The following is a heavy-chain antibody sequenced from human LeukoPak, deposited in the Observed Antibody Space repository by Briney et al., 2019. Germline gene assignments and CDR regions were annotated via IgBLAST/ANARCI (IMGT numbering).Heavy chain of an antibody. J-gene: IGHJ4*02. CDR2: INPSGGST. D-gene: IGHD3-22*01. Sequence: GASVKVSCKASGYTFTSYCMHWVRQAPGQGLEWMGIINPSGGSTSYAQKFQGRVTMTRDTSTSTVYMELSSLRSEDTAVYYCARDRDYYDSSGYGYFDYWGQGTLVTVSS. V-gene: IGHV1-46*01. CDR3: ARDRDYYDSSGYGYFDY. CDR1: GYTFTSYC.